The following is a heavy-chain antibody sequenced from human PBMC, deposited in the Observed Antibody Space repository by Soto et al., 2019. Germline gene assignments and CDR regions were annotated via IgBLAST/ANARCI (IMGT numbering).Heavy chain of an antibody. V-gene: IGHV3-53*01. Sequence: EVQLVESGGGLIQPGGSLRLSCAASGFTVSSNYMSWVRQAPGKGLEWVSVIYSGGSTYYADSVKGRFTISRDNSKNTLYLQMNSLRAEDTAVYYCARGITMVRGVQQDAFDIWGQGTMVTVSS. CDR3: ARGITMVRGVQQDAFDI. CDR2: IYSGGST. D-gene: IGHD3-10*01. J-gene: IGHJ3*02. CDR1: GFTVSSNY.